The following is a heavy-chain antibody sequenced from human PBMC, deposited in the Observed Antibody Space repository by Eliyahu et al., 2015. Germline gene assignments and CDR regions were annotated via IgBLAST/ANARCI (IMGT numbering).Heavy chain of an antibody. Sequence: GYYWSWIRQPPGKGLEWIGEINHSGSTNYNPSLKSRVTISVDTSKNQFSLKLSSVTAADTAVYYCASDGRPYFDYWGQGTLVTVSS. V-gene: IGHV4-34*01. D-gene: IGHD2-15*01. CDR3: ASDGRPYFDY. CDR1: GYY. J-gene: IGHJ4*02. CDR2: INHSGST.